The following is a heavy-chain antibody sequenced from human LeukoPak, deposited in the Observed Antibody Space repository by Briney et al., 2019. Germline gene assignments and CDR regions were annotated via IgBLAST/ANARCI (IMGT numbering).Heavy chain of an antibody. CDR3: ARVSVPPMVRGSLGAFDY. J-gene: IGHJ4*02. Sequence: GGSLRLSCAASGFTFSSYWMHWVRQAPGKGLVWVSRINSDGSSTSYADSVKGRLTISRDNAKNTLYLQMNSLRAEDTAVYYCARVSVPPMVRGSLGAFDYWGQGTLVTVSS. V-gene: IGHV3-74*01. CDR2: INSDGSST. D-gene: IGHD3-10*01. CDR1: GFTFSSYW.